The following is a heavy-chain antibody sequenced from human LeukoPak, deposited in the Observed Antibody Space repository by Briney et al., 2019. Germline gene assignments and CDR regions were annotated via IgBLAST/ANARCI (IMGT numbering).Heavy chain of an antibody. D-gene: IGHD6-13*01. CDR2: IYHSETT. Sequence: SETLSLTCTVSGYSITSGNYWGWIRQPPGKGLERIGSIYHSETTYYNPSLKSRVTISVDTSKNQFSLKVSSVTAADTAVYYCARVAPYSGGPDSWGQGTLVTVSS. CDR1: GYSITSGNY. J-gene: IGHJ4*02. CDR3: ARVAPYSGGPDS. V-gene: IGHV4-38-2*02.